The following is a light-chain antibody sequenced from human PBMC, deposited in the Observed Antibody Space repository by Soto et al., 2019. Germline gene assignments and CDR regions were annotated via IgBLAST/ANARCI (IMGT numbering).Light chain of an antibody. J-gene: IGLJ3*02. CDR1: GSDIGNYNL. CDR2: EVN. Sequence: QSVLTHPAAVSGSLGQSITISCSGSGSDIGNYNLVSWYQQQPGKVPRLIIYEVNKGPSGVSNRFSGSKSGNTASLTISDLQPDDECLYYCCSYAGSSLWMFGGGTKLTVL. CDR3: CSYAGSSLWM. V-gene: IGLV2-23*02.